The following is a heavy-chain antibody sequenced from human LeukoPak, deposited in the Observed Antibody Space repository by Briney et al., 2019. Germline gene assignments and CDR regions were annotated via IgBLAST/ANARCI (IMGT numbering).Heavy chain of an antibody. V-gene: IGHV3-13*01. Sequence: GGSLRLSCAASGFTFSSYDMHWVRQATGKGLEWVSAIGTAGDTYYPGSVKGRFTISRENAKNSLYLQMNSLRVGDTAVYYCAKSLYSNGDAFDIWGQGTMVTVSS. J-gene: IGHJ3*02. CDR1: GFTFSSYD. CDR3: AKSLYSNGDAFDI. D-gene: IGHD6-19*01. CDR2: IGTAGDT.